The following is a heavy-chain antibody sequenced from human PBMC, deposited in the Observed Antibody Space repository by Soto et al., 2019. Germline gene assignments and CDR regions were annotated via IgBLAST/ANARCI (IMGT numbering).Heavy chain of an antibody. D-gene: IGHD5-18*01. Sequence: PSETLSLTCTVSGGSISSGDYYWSWIRQPPGKGLEWIGYIYYSGSTYYNPSLKSRVTISVDTTNMDAVDTATYFCVHWTTGTRGTKFFDYWGRGTLVTVSS. V-gene: IGHV4-30-4*02. CDR1: GGSISSGDYY. CDR2: IYYSGST. CDR3: TKFFDY. J-gene: IGHJ4*02.